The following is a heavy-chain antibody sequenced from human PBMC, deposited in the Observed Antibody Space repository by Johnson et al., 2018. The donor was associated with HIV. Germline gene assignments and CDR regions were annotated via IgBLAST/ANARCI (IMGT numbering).Heavy chain of an antibody. CDR3: AREFRYSSSPAHYAFDI. Sequence: AAGGVTVSRNYMSWVRQAPGKGLEWVSVIYSGGRTYYADSVRGRFSISRDNSKNTLYLQMNSLRAEDTAVYYCAREFRYSSSPAHYAFDIWGQGTMVTVSS. CDR2: IYSGGRT. V-gene: IGHV3-53*01. CDR1: GVTVSRNY. D-gene: IGHD6-6*01. J-gene: IGHJ3*02.